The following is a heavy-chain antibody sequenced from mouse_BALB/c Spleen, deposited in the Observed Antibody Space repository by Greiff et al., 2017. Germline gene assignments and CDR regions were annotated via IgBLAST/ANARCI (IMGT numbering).Heavy chain of an antibody. CDR2: INPYNGAT. J-gene: IGHJ1*01. Sequence: VQLQQSGPELVKPGASVKISCKASGYSFTGYYMHWVKQSHVKSLEWIGRINPYNGATSYNQNFKDKASLTVDKSSSTAYMELHSLTSEDSAVYYCARSYYGNWYFDVWGAGTTVTVSS. CDR1: GYSFTGYY. CDR3: ARSYYGNWYFDV. V-gene: IGHV1-31*01. D-gene: IGHD2-10*01.